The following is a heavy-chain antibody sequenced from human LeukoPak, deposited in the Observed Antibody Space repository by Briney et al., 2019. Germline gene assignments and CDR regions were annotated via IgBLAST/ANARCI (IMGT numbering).Heavy chain of an antibody. CDR2: INPNSGGT. Sequence: ASVKVSCTASGYTFTGYYMHWVRQAPGQGFEWMGWINPNSGGTNYAQKFQGRVTMTRDTSISTAYMELSRLRSDDTAVYYCARDASNHYYGSGSYYLGSGMDVWGQGTTVTVSS. V-gene: IGHV1-2*02. CDR3: ARDASNHYYGSGSYYLGSGMDV. D-gene: IGHD3-10*01. CDR1: GYTFTGYY. J-gene: IGHJ6*02.